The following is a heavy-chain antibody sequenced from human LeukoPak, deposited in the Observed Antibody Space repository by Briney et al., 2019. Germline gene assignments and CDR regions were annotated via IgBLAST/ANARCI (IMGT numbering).Heavy chain of an antibody. CDR3: ARGPPLYSTPGGMDV. J-gene: IGHJ6*02. D-gene: IGHD6-13*01. V-gene: IGHV3-74*01. Sequence: PGGSLRLSCAASGFTFSSYWMHLVRQAPGKGLVWVSRINSDGSSTSYADSVKGRFTISRDNAKNTLYLQMNSLRAEDTAVYYCARGPPLYSTPGGMDVWGQGTTVTVSS. CDR2: INSDGSST. CDR1: GFTFSSYW.